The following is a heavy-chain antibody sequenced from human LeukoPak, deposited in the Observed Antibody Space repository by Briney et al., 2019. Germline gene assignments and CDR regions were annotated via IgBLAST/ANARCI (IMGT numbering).Heavy chain of an antibody. D-gene: IGHD4-17*01. V-gene: IGHV3-21*01. CDR1: GFTFSSYS. J-gene: IGHJ3*02. Sequence: GGSLRLSCAASGFTFSSYSMNWVRQAPGMGLEWVSSITSSSDYIHYADSVKGRFTISRDNSKNTLYLQMNSLRAEDTAVYYCARGPWGDYFGAFDIWGQGTMVTVSS. CDR3: ARGPWGDYFGAFDI. CDR2: ITSSSDYI.